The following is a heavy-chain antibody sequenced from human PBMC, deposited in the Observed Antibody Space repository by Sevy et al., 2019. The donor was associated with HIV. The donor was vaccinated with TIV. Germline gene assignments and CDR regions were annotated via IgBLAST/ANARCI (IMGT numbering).Heavy chain of an antibody. CDR3: AKEWTQLSDWYGELDY. Sequence: GGSLRLSCAASGFTFSNYAMSWVRQAPGKGLEWVSSIRISGGNTYYADSVKGRFAISRDNSKNTLYLQMNSLRAEDTAVYYCAKEWTQLSDWYGELDYWGQGSLVTVSS. CDR1: GFTFSNYA. V-gene: IGHV3-23*01. CDR2: IRISGGNT. J-gene: IGHJ4*02. D-gene: IGHD6-19*01.